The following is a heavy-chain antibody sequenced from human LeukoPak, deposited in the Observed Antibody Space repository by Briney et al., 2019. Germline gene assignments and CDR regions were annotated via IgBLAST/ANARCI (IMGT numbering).Heavy chain of an antibody. Sequence: GGSLRLSYAASGFTFSSYSMNWVRQAPGKGLEWVSYISSSSSTIYYADSVKGRFTISRDNAKNPLYLQMNSLRAEDTAVYYCARPLYYGSGSYSYWGQGTLVTVSS. CDR2: ISSSSSTI. CDR1: GFTFSSYS. V-gene: IGHV3-48*01. D-gene: IGHD3-10*01. CDR3: ARPLYYGSGSYSY. J-gene: IGHJ4*02.